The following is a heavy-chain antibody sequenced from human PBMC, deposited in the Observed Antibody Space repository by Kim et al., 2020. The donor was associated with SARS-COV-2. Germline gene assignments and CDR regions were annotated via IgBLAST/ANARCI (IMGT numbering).Heavy chain of an antibody. Sequence: SVKVSCKASGGTCSSYAISWVRQAPGQGLEWMGGIIPIFGTANYAQKFQGRVTITADESTSTAYMELSSLRSEDTAVYYCASGLDIVATTNLYYYYYGMDVWGQGTTVTVSS. D-gene: IGHD5-12*01. CDR3: ASGLDIVATTNLYYYYYGMDV. CDR2: IIPIFGTA. CDR1: GGTCSSYA. V-gene: IGHV1-69*13. J-gene: IGHJ6*02.